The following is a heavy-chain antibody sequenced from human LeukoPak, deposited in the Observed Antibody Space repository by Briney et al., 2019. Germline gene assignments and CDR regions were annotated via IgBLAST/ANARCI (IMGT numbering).Heavy chain of an antibody. Sequence: SQTLSLTCTVSGGSISSGDYYWSWIRQPPGKGLEWIGYIYYSGSTYYNPSLKSRVTISVDTSKNQFSLKLSSVTAADTAVYYCARARNTVTRWGPYWFDPWGQGTLVTVSS. CDR3: ARARNTVTRWGPYWFDP. CDR2: IYYSGST. D-gene: IGHD4-17*01. V-gene: IGHV4-30-4*08. CDR1: GGSISSGDYY. J-gene: IGHJ5*02.